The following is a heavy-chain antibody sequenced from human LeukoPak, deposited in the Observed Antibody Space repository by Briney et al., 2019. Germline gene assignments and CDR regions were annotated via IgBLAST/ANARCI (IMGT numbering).Heavy chain of an antibody. CDR1: GYTFTGYY. Sequence: ASVKASCKASGYTFTGYYMHWVRQALGQGGEWMGWINPNTGGTDYTQKFQGRVTMTRDTSISTAYMDLSRLRSDDAAVYYCAVKMGYCSSTRCLTGFDYWGQGTLVTVSS. CDR2: INPNTGGT. V-gene: IGHV1-2*02. D-gene: IGHD2-2*01. CDR3: AVKMGYCSSTRCLTGFDY. J-gene: IGHJ4*02.